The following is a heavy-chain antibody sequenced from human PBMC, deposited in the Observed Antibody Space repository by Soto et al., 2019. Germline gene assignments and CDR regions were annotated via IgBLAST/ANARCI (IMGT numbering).Heavy chain of an antibody. Sequence: ASVKVPCKASGYTFTRYCISWVRQAPGQGLEWMGWISAYNGNTNYAQKLQGRVTMTTDTSTSTAYMELRSLRSDDTAVYYCARRRESYYYYGMDVWGQGTTVTVSS. V-gene: IGHV1-18*01. CDR3: ARRRESYYYYGMDV. CDR2: ISAYNGNT. CDR1: GYTFTRYC. J-gene: IGHJ6*02.